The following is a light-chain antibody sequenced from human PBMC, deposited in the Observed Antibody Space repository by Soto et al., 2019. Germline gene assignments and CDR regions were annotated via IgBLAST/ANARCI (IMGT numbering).Light chain of an antibody. CDR2: DAA. Sequence: DIQMTQSPSTLSASVGDRVTITCRASQSISSWLAWYQQKPGKAPKLLIFDAASLQSGVPSRFSGGGSGIDFTLTITSLQPEDFATYYCQQTSSAPFTFGPGTKVDIK. V-gene: IGKV1-5*01. J-gene: IGKJ3*01. CDR3: QQTSSAPFT. CDR1: QSISSW.